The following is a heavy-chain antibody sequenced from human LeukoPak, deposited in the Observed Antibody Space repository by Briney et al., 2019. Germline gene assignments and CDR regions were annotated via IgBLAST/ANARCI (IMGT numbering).Heavy chain of an antibody. CDR1: GGSISSHY. D-gene: IGHD3-3*01. CDR3: ARRTGYYDFWSGYPSYYYYMDV. J-gene: IGHJ6*03. CDR2: IYYSGST. Sequence: SETLSLTCTVSGGSISSHYWSWIRQPPGKGLEWIGYIYYSGSTNYNPSLKSRVTISVDTSKNQFSLKLSSVTAADTAVYYCARRTGYYDFWSGYPSYYYYMDVWGKGTTATVSS. V-gene: IGHV4-59*11.